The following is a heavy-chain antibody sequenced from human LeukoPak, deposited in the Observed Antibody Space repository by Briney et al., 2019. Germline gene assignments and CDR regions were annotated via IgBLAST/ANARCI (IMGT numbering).Heavy chain of an antibody. J-gene: IGHJ4*02. Sequence: GRSLRLSCAASGFTFDDYAMHWVRHAPGKGLEWVSGISWNSGSIGCADSVKGRFTISRDNAKNSLYLQMNSLRAEDTALYYCAKDIGSVKQWLEGFDYWGQGTLVTVSS. CDR2: ISWNSGSI. CDR1: GFTFDDYA. D-gene: IGHD6-19*01. CDR3: AKDIGSVKQWLEGFDY. V-gene: IGHV3-9*01.